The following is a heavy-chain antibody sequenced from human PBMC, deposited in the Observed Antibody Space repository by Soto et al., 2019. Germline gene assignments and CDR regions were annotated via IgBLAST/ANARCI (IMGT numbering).Heavy chain of an antibody. D-gene: IGHD2-15*01. J-gene: IGHJ4*02. CDR3: ARGYCSGGSCYVLPDY. Sequence: ASVKVSCKASGYTFTSYAMHWVRQAPGQRLEWMGWINAGNGNTKYSKKLQGRVTINRDTSASTAYMELSSLRSEDTAVYYCARGYCSGGSCYVLPDYWGQGTLVTVSS. V-gene: IGHV1-3*01. CDR2: INAGNGNT. CDR1: GYTFTSYA.